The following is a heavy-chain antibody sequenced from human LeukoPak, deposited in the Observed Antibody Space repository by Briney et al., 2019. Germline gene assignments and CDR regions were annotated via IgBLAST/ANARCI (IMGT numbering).Heavy chain of an antibody. D-gene: IGHD2-8*02. J-gene: IGHJ5*02. CDR2: MSPNNGHT. CDR3: ARNPYGTGHFDP. V-gene: IGHV1-8*01. CDR1: GYTFTTYD. Sequence: EASVKVSCKASGYTFTTYDINWVRLATGRGLEWLGWMSPNNGHTGYAQKFQGRVTLTRDTSINTAYMELSSLTSEDTAVYYCARNPYGTGHFDPWGQGSLVTVSS.